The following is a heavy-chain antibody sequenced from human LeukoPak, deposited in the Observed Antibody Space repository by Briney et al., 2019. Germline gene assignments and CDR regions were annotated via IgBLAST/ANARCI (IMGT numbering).Heavy chain of an antibody. Sequence: GGSLRLSCAASGFTFSIYGMHWVRQAPGKGLEWVAVISYDGSNEYYADSVKGRFTISRDNSKNTLYLQMNSLRPEDAAVYYCARDYFCSSTSCSATGAFDLWGQGTMVTVSS. CDR2: ISYDGSNE. CDR1: GFTFSIYG. D-gene: IGHD2-2*01. J-gene: IGHJ3*01. V-gene: IGHV3-30*03. CDR3: ARDYFCSSTSCSATGAFDL.